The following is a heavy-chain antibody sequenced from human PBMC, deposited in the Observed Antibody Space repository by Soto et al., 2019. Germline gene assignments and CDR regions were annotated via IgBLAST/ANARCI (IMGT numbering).Heavy chain of an antibody. J-gene: IGHJ4*02. CDR1: GGSVSSSSYY. V-gene: IGHV4-39*01. D-gene: IGHD3-9*01. CDR2: VYYSGST. CDR3: GRLEGLATISYHFAY. Sequence: QLQLQESGPGLVKPSETLSLTCTVSGGSVSSSSYYWGWVRQPPGKGLEWIGRVYYSGSTYYNPSRESRVTISIDKSKTKFSLKLMSLSAADTAVYYCGRLEGLATISYHFAYWGQGALVTVSS.